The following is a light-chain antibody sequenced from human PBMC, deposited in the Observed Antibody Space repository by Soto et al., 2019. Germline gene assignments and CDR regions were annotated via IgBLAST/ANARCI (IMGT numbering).Light chain of an antibody. V-gene: IGKV3-15*01. J-gene: IGKJ5*01. Sequence: EIVRTQSPATLSVSPGERATLSCRASQSVRSSLAWYQQRPGQAPRLLIYSASTRAPGIPARFSGSGSETDFTLTISSLQSEDFAIYYCQQYNSWPPITFGQGTRLEIK. CDR2: SAS. CDR3: QQYNSWPPIT. CDR1: QSVRSS.